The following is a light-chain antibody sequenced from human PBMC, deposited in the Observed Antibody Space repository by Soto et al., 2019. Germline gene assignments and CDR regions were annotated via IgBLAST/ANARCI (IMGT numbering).Light chain of an antibody. J-gene: IGKJ4*02. V-gene: IGKV1-5*03. CDR2: RAS. Sequence: DIQMTQSPSTLSAAAGDRVTITCRASQSVSKGVAGYQQKPGKAPKLLIYRASTLRNGIPSRFSGSGSGTDFTLTISGLQADDFATYYCQQYNSQPVLTLGGGTKVEIK. CDR3: QQYNSQPVLT. CDR1: QSVSKG.